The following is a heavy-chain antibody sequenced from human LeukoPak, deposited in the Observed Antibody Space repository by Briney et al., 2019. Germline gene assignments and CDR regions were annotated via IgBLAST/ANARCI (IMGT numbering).Heavy chain of an antibody. D-gene: IGHD3-9*01. CDR2: IYSGGST. J-gene: IGHJ3*02. CDR1: GFTVSSNY. V-gene: IGHV3-66*01. Sequence: GGSLRLSCAASGFTVSSNYMSWVRQAPGKGLEWVSVIYSGGSTYYADSVKGRFTISRDNSKNTLYLQMNSLRAEDTAVYYCARDRLANHDILTGYYLPGDAFDIWGQGTMVTVSS. CDR3: ARDRLANHDILTGYYLPGDAFDI.